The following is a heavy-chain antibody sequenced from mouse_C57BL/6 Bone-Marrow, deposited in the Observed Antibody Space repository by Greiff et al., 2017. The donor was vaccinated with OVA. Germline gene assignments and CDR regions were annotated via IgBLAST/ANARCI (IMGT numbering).Heavy chain of an antibody. V-gene: IGHV1-55*01. CDR3: AIWIQRPRSSWSLDV. CDR2: IYPGSGST. Sequence: QVQLQQPGAELVKPGASVKMSCKASGYTFTSYWITWVKQRPGQGLEWIGDIYPGSGSTNYNEKFKSKATLTVDTSSSTAYMQLSSLTSEDSAGYYCAIWIQRPRSSWSLDVWGTGTPVPVSS. D-gene: IGHD2-2*01. J-gene: IGHJ1*03. CDR1: GYTFTSYW.